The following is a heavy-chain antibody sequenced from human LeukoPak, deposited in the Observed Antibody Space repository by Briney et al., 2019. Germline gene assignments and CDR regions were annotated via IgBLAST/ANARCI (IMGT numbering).Heavy chain of an antibody. J-gene: IGHJ4*02. Sequence: GGSLRLSCAVSGFSVTNNYRSWVPQAPGKGLEWVSVFYVGGATYYADSVKGRFTISRDNSENTLYLQMKSLRAEDTAVYYCARGDGYNFFDYWGQGTLVTVSS. D-gene: IGHD5-24*01. CDR2: FYVGGAT. CDR3: ARGDGYNFFDY. V-gene: IGHV3-53*01. CDR1: GFSVTNNY.